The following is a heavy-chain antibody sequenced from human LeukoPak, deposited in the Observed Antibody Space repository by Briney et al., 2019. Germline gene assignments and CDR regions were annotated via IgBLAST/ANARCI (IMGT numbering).Heavy chain of an antibody. CDR1: GDSIISYY. V-gene: IGHV4-59*12. CDR2: IYSGGST. Sequence: PSETLSLTCTVSGDSIISYYWSWIRQLPGKGLEWIGYIYSGGSTNYNPSLKSRVTISVDTSKNQFSLKLSSVTAADTAVYYCAREPNDYGDYYFDYWGQGTLVTVSS. CDR3: AREPNDYGDYYFDY. D-gene: IGHD4-17*01. J-gene: IGHJ4*02.